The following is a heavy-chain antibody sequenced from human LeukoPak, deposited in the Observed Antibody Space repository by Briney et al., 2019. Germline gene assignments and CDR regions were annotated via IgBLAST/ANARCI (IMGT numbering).Heavy chain of an antibody. CDR1: GYRFTDYF. CDR3: ARDLGIYCASTSCPSDY. D-gene: IGHD2-2*01. CDR2: INPNSGGT. V-gene: IGHV1-2*02. J-gene: IGHJ4*02. Sequence: ASVKVSCKTSGYRFTDYFMHSVRQAPGQGLEWMGWINPNSGGTNYAQEFQGRVTMTRDKSISTAYMELSRLRSDDTAVYSCARDLGIYCASTSCPSDYWGRGTLVTVSS.